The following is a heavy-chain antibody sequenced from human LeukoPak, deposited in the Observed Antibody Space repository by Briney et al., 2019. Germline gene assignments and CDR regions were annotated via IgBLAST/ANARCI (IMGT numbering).Heavy chain of an antibody. CDR2: IYYSGST. V-gene: IGHV4-39*01. D-gene: IGHD4-17*01. CDR1: GVSISSSSYY. Sequence: SETLSLTCTVSGVSISSSSYYWGWIRQPPGKGLEWIGSIYYSGSTYYNPSLKSRVTISVDTSKNQYSLKLSSVTAADTAVYYCARHEYGDCGEGYWGQGTLVTVSS. CDR3: ARHEYGDCGEGY. J-gene: IGHJ4*02.